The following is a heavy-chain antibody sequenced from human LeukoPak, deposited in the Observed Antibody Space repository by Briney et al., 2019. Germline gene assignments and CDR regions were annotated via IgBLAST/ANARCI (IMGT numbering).Heavy chain of an antibody. CDR1: GGSISSHY. D-gene: IGHD3-3*01. Sequence: SETLSLTCTVSGGSISSHYWSWIRQPPGKGLEWIGYIYYSGSTNYNPSLKSRVTISVDTSKNQFSQKLSSVTAADTAAYYCAREEGARYYDFWSGYYNNYYMDVWGKGTTVTVSS. CDR3: AREEGARYYDFWSGYYNNYYMDV. J-gene: IGHJ6*03. V-gene: IGHV4-59*11. CDR2: IYYSGST.